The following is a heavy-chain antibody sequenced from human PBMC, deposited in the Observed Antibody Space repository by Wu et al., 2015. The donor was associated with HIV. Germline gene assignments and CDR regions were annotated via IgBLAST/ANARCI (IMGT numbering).Heavy chain of an antibody. D-gene: IGHD3-10*01. CDR1: GYTFTGYY. V-gene: IGHV1-2*02. Sequence: QVQLVQSGAEVKKPGASVKVSCKASGYTFTGYYMHWVRQAPGQGLEWMGWINPNSGGTNYVQKFQGRVTMTRDTSISTAYMELSRLRSDDTAVYYCARGSSITMVRGVESAFDIWGQGTMVTVSS. CDR2: INPNSGGT. J-gene: IGHJ3*02. CDR3: ARGSSITMVRGVESAFDI.